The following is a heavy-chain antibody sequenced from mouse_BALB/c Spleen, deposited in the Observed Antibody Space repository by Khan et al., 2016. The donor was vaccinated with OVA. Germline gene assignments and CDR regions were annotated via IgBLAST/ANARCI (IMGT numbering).Heavy chain of an antibody. Sequence: QVQLQQSGAELVRPGTSVKVSCKASGYAFNNYMIEWVKQRPGQGLERIGVINPGSGDTQYNEKIKGKATLTADKYYNTAYMQLSSLTSDDSAVYFCARGGYGSLAYWSQGTLVTVSA. D-gene: IGHD1-1*02. CDR2: INPGSGDT. CDR1: GYAFNNYM. CDR3: ARGGYGSLAY. V-gene: IGHV1-54*01. J-gene: IGHJ3*01.